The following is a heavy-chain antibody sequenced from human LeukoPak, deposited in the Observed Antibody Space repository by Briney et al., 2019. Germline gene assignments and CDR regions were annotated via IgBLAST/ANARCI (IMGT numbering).Heavy chain of an antibody. D-gene: IGHD3-10*01. CDR2: IHYSGST. V-gene: IGHV4-39*02. Sequence: SETLSLTCTVSGGSISSSSYYWGWIRQPPGKGLEWIGSIHYSGSTYYNPSLKSRVTISVDTSKNQFSLKLSSVTAADTAVYYCARDMGDYYYGSGSYYYFDYWGQGALVTVSS. CDR1: GGSISSSSYY. CDR3: ARDMGDYYYGSGSYYYFDY. J-gene: IGHJ4*02.